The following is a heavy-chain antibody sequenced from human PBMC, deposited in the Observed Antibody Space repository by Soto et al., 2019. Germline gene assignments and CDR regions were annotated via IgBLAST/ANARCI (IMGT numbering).Heavy chain of an antibody. CDR1: GFTVSGNY. Sequence: GGFLRLSCAASGFTVSGNYMTGVRQAPGKGLEWVSILYSTSTIYYADSVKGRFTISRDNAKNSLYLQMNSLRAEDTAVYYCASDGGRAYDMDVWGQGTTVPVSS. CDR3: ASDGGRAYDMDV. D-gene: IGHD3-10*01. J-gene: IGHJ6*02. CDR2: LYSTSTI. V-gene: IGHV3-53*01.